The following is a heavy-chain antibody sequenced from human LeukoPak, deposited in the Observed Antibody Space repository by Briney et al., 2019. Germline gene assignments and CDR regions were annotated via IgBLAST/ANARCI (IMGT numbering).Heavy chain of an antibody. CDR1: GYTFTSYG. CDR2: ISAYNGKT. V-gene: IGHV1-18*01. J-gene: IGHJ6*02. D-gene: IGHD3-10*01. CDR3: ARDPSGSGWDFLLNYYYYGMDV. Sequence: ASVKVSCKASGYTFTSYGISWVRQAPGQGLEWMGWISAYNGKTNYAQKLQGRVTMTTDTSTSTAYMELRSLRSDDTAVYYCARDPSGSGWDFLLNYYYYGMDVWGQGTTVTVSS.